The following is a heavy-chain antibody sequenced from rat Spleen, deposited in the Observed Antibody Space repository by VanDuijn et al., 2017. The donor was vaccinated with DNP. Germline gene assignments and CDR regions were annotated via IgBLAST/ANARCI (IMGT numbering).Heavy chain of an antibody. CDR2: IGSDGYAP. D-gene: IGHD4-3*01. CDR3: VRWNSGHFDY. CDR1: GFTFSDYY. V-gene: IGHV5-22*01. J-gene: IGHJ2*01. Sequence: EVRLVESGGGLVQPGRSLKLSCAASGFTFSDYYMAWVRQAPTKGLEWVAYIGSDGYAPYYGDSVKGRFTISRDNAKSTLYLQMNTLRSEDMATYYCVRWNSGHFDYWGQGVMVTVSS.